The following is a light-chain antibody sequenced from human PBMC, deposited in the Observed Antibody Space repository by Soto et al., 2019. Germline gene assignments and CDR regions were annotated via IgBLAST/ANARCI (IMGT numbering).Light chain of an antibody. CDR3: KQEGFT. V-gene: IGKV1-39*01. CDR2: AAS. CDR1: QSISSY. Sequence: DIQMTQSPSSLSASVLDRVTITCRASQSISSYLNWYQQKPGKAPKLLIYAASSLQSGVPSRFSGSGSGTDFTLTISSMQPEDFATYYCKQEGFTFGPGTKVDIK. J-gene: IGKJ3*01.